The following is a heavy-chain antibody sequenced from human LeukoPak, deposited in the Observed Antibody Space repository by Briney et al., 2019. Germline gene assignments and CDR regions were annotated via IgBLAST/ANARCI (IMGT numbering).Heavy chain of an antibody. CDR3: ANQLGYCSDGSCYFPY. V-gene: IGHV3-30-3*01. CDR1: GFTFRSYA. CDR2: ISYDGDDGSNI. D-gene: IGHD2-15*01. J-gene: IGHJ4*02. Sequence: GGSLRLSCAASGFTFRSYAMHWVRQAPGKGLEWVAVISYDGDDGSNIYYADSVKGRFTISRDNSKSTLCLQMNSLRAEDTAVYYCANQLGYCSDGSCYFPYWGQGTLVTVSS.